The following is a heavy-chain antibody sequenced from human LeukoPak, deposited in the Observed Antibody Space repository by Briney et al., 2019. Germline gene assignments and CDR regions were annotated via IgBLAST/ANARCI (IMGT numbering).Heavy chain of an antibody. Sequence: SETLSLTCAVYGGSFSGYYWSWIRQPPGKGLEWIGEINHSGSTNYNPSLKSRVTISVDTSKNQFSLKLSSVTAADTAVYYCARDSPPYDYVWGSYSDAFDIWGQGTMVTVSS. CDR3: ARDSPPYDYVWGSYSDAFDI. V-gene: IGHV4-34*01. CDR2: INHSGST. D-gene: IGHD3-16*01. CDR1: GGSFSGYY. J-gene: IGHJ3*02.